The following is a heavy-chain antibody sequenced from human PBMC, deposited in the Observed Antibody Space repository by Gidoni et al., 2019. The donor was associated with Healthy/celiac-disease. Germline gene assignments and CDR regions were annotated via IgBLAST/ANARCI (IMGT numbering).Heavy chain of an antibody. CDR2: LYYSGSP. CDR3: GRLRYGAYEWFAP. CDR1: GGSSSSSSYY. V-gene: IGHV4-39*01. Sequence: QLQLQESGPGLEKPSETLSRTCTGSGGSSSSSSYYWGWIRQPPGKGLEWIGRLYYSGSPYYIPSLTRRVTISVATSTSQFSLKLRSVPAADTAVYYCGRLRYGAYEWFAPWGQGTLVTVSS. J-gene: IGHJ5*02. D-gene: IGHD4-17*01.